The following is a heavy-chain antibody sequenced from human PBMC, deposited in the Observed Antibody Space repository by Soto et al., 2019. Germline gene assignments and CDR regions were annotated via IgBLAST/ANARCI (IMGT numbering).Heavy chain of an antibody. CDR3: AKTSADMEAADVYGLDV. CDR2: INPNSGGT. CDR1: GYAFSGYY. Sequence: QAQLVQSGAEVKTPGASMKVSCKASGYAFSGYYLHWVRQAPGQGLEWMGWINPNSGGTNYAQKFRGRVTMTSDRSISAAYMELSRLTSDDTATYYCAKTSADMEAADVYGLDVWGQGTTVTVSS. D-gene: IGHD6-13*01. V-gene: IGHV1-2*02. J-gene: IGHJ6*02.